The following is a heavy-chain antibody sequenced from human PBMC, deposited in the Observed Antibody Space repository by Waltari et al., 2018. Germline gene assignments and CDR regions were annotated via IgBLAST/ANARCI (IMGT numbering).Heavy chain of an antibody. Sequence: QVQLVQSGAEVKKPGSSVKVSCKASGGTFSSYAISWVRQAPGQGLEWMGGIIPILGRANYEQKFQGRVTITADESTSTAYMELSSLRSEDTAVYYCASSGSGSPLDYWGQGTLVTVSS. CDR2: IIPILGRA. J-gene: IGHJ4*02. D-gene: IGHD3-10*01. CDR3: ASSGSGSPLDY. CDR1: GGTFSSYA. V-gene: IGHV1-69*11.